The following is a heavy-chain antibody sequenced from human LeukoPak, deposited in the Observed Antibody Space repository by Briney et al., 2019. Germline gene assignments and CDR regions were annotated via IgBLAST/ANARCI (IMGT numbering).Heavy chain of an antibody. CDR3: ARWGGTMVRGVIRAVDY. CDR1: GYTFTSYG. J-gene: IGHJ4*02. Sequence: ASVKVSCKASGYTFTSYGISWVRQAPGQGLEWMGWISAYNGNTNYAQKLQGRVTMTTDTSTSTAYMELRSLRSDDTAVYYCARWGGTMVRGVIRAVDYWGQGTLVTVSS. V-gene: IGHV1-18*01. CDR2: ISAYNGNT. D-gene: IGHD3-10*01.